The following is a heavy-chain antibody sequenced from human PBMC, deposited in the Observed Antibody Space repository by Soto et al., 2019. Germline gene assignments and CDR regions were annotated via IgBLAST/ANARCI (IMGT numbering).Heavy chain of an antibody. CDR2: ISGSGGST. D-gene: IGHD3-10*01. V-gene: IGHV3-23*01. CDR1: GFTFSSYA. CDR3: AKAPGGMVRGVSYGMDV. Sequence: GGSLRLSCAASGFTFSSYAMSWVRQAPGKGLEWVSAISGSGGSTYYADSVKGRFTISRDNSKNTLYLQMNSLRAEDTAVYYCAKAPGGMVRGVSYGMDVWGQGTTVTVSS. J-gene: IGHJ6*02.